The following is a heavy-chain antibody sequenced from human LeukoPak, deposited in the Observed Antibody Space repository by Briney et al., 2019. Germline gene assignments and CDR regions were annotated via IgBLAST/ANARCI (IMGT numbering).Heavy chain of an antibody. CDR2: IIPILGIA. J-gene: IGHJ4*02. D-gene: IGHD1-26*01. Sequence: SVTVSCTSSGGTFSIYAISWVRQAPGQGLEWMGRIIPILGIANYAQKFRGRVTITADKSTSTAYMELSSLRSEDTAVYYCARGRPQESGAIDYWGQGTLVTVSS. V-gene: IGHV1-69*04. CDR3: ARGRPQESGAIDY. CDR1: GGTFSIYA.